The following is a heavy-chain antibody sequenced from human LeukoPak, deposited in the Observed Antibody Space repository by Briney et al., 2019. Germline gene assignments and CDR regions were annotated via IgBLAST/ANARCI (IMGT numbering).Heavy chain of an antibody. CDR1: GFTFSSYA. CDR2: ISSSSSTI. Sequence: GGSLRLSCASSGFTFSSYAMHWVRQAPGKGLEWVSYISSSSSTIYYADSVRGRFTISRDNAKNSLYLQMNSLRAEDTAVYYCARIHYYISGPPDSWGQGTLVTVSS. CDR3: ARIHYYISGPPDS. D-gene: IGHD3-22*01. J-gene: IGHJ4*02. V-gene: IGHV3-48*01.